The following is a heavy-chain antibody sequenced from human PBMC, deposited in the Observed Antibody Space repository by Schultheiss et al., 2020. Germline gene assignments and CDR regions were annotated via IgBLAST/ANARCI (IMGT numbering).Heavy chain of an antibody. D-gene: IGHD6-19*01. CDR2: VRYDGSTT. CDR3: ARAAYSSGWYPHMDV. J-gene: IGHJ6*03. CDR1: GFAFSNYG. V-gene: IGHV3-30*02. Sequence: GGSLRLSCAASGFAFSNYGMHWVRQAPGKGLEWVAFVRYDGSTTHYADSVKGRFTISRDNSKNKLYLQMNSLRAEDTAVYYCARAAYSSGWYPHMDVWGKGTTVTVSS.